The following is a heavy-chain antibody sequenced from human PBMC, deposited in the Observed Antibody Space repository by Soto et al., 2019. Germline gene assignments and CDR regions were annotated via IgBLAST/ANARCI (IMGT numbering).Heavy chain of an antibody. CDR1: GFAFGDYA. D-gene: IGHD5-18*01. V-gene: IGHV3-49*03. CDR2: DRNIAYGETT. Sequence: GGSLRLSCTTSGFAFGDYAISWFRLAPWRGLEWVGVDRNIAYGETTEYAASVRGRFTVSRDNSKSIDYMQMNSLTSEDTGVYYCVRYTYNSRYTDYGMDVWGHGTTVTVSS. CDR3: VRYTYNSRYTDYGMDV. J-gene: IGHJ6*02.